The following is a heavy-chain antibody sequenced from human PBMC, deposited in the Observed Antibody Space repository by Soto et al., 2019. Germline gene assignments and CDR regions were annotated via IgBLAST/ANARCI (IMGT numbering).Heavy chain of an antibody. CDR3: ARANTLYETYLDY. CDR1: GGTFSSYA. D-gene: IGHD2-2*02. V-gene: IGHV1-69*13. J-gene: IGHJ4*02. Sequence: SVKVSCKASGGTFSSYAISWGRQAPGQGLEWMGGIIPIFGTANYAQKFQGRVTITADESTSTAYMELSSLRSEDTAVYYCARANTLYETYLDYWGQGTLVTVSS. CDR2: IIPIFGTA.